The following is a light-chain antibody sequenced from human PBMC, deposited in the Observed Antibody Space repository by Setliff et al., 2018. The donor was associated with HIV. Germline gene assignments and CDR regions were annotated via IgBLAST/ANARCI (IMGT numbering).Light chain of an antibody. V-gene: IGLV2-14*01. CDR2: EVR. Sequence: QSALAQPASVSGSPGQSITISCTGTSSDVGGYSHVSWYQQHPGKAPKLIIYEVRNRPSGVSNRFSGSKSGNTASLTISGLRAEDEADYYCSSYAITNTLPFGTGTKVNVL. CDR1: SSDVGGYSH. J-gene: IGLJ1*01. CDR3: SSYAITNTLP.